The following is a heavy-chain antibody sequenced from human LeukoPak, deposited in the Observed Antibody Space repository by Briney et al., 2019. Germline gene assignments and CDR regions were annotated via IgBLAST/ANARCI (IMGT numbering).Heavy chain of an antibody. J-gene: IGHJ4*02. V-gene: IGHV4-59*01. CDR2: IYYSGST. Sequence: SETLSLACTVSGGSISSYYWSWIRQPPGKGLEWIGYIYYSGSTNYNPSLKSRVTISVDTSKNQFSLKLSSVTAADTAVYYCARAKAAAGSDYWGQGTLVTVSS. D-gene: IGHD6-13*01. CDR3: ARAKAAAGSDY. CDR1: GGSISSYY.